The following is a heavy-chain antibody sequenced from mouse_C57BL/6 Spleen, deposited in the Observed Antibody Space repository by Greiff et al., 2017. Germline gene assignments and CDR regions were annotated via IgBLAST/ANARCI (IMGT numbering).Heavy chain of an antibody. D-gene: IGHD4-1*01. CDR2: ILPGSGST. CDR1: GYTFPGYW. Sequence: QVQLKESGAELMKPGASVKLSCKATGYTFPGYWIEWVKQRPGHGLEWIGEILPGSGSTNYNEKFKGKATFTADTSSNTAYMQLSSLTTEDSAIYYCARGGLGRFAYWGQGTLVTVSA. J-gene: IGHJ3*01. V-gene: IGHV1-9*01. CDR3: ARGGLGRFAY.